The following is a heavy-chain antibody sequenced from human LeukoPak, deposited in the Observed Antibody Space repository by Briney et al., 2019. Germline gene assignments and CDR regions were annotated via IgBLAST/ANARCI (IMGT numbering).Heavy chain of an antibody. CDR3: ARAKTVTTLYFDY. Sequence: PGGSLRLSCEASGFTFSAYAMTWVRQAPGEGLEWVSSIGSDNKPHYSESVKGRFTISRDNAKNSLYLQMNSLRAEDTAVYYCARAKTVTTLYFDYWGQGTLVTVSS. V-gene: IGHV3-69-1*01. D-gene: IGHD4-17*01. J-gene: IGHJ4*02. CDR1: GFTFSAYA. CDR2: IGSDNKP.